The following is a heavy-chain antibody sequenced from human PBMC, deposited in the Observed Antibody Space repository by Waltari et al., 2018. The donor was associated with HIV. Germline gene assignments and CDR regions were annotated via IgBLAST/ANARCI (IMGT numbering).Heavy chain of an antibody. V-gene: IGHV4-34*01. CDR2: INHSGST. CDR3: ARAALWFRELFVY. J-gene: IGHJ4*02. Sequence: QVQLQQWGAGLLKPSETLSLTCAVYGGSFSGYYWSWIRQPPGKGLEWIGEINHSGSTNYNPSLKSRVTISVDTSKNQFSRKLSSVTAADTAVYYCARAALWFRELFVYWGQGTLVTVSS. D-gene: IGHD3-10*01. CDR1: GGSFSGYY.